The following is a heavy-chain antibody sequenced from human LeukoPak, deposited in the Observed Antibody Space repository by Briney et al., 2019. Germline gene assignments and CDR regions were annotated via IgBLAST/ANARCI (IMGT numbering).Heavy chain of an antibody. Sequence: ASVKVSCKASGYTFSAYNMNWVRQAPGQGLEWMGWINPNTGGTSFAQNFQGRVTMTTDTSISTAYMELTRLISDDTAVYYCASALERPSRYHYYGMDLWGQGTTVTVSS. D-gene: IGHD3-16*02. CDR2: INPNTGGT. CDR1: GYTFSAYN. CDR3: ASALERPSRYHYYGMDL. J-gene: IGHJ6*02. V-gene: IGHV1-2*02.